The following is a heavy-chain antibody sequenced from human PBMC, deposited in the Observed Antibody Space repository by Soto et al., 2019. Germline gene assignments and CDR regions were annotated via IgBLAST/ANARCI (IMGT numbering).Heavy chain of an antibody. CDR2: IYYSGST. J-gene: IGHJ4*02. D-gene: IGHD3-16*02. CDR1: GGSISSGGYY. CDR3: ASSDDYIWGSYRLFDY. Sequence: QVQLQESGPGLVKPSQTLSLTCTVSGGSISSGGYYWSWIRQHPGKGLEWIGYIYYSGSTYYNPSLMSVVTISVDTSKSQFSLKLSSVTAADTAVYYCASSDDYIWGSYRLFDYWVQGTLVTVSS. V-gene: IGHV4-31*01.